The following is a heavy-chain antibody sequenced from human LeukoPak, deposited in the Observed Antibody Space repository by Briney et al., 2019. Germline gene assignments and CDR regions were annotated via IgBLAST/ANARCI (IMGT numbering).Heavy chain of an antibody. D-gene: IGHD5-18*01. Sequence: SETLSLTCTVSGGSISSYYWSWIRQPPGKGLEWFGYIYYSGSTNYNPSLKSRVTISVDTSKNQFSLKLSSVTAADTAVYYCARDPGYSYGSRGAFDIWGQGTMVTVSS. CDR2: IYYSGST. CDR3: ARDPGYSYGSRGAFDI. J-gene: IGHJ3*02. CDR1: GGSISSYY. V-gene: IGHV4-59*01.